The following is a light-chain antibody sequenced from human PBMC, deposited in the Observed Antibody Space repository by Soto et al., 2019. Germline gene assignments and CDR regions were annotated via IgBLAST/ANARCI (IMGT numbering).Light chain of an antibody. CDR1: QTVSSSY. J-gene: IGKJ2*01. CDR3: QQYGTSSYT. CDR2: SAS. V-gene: IGKV3-20*01. Sequence: EIVLTQSPGTLSLSPGERATLSCRASQTVSSSYLAWYQQRPGQAPRLLIYSASSRATGIPDRFSGSGSGTDFTLTISRLEPEDLAVYYCQQYGTSSYTFGQGTKLEI.